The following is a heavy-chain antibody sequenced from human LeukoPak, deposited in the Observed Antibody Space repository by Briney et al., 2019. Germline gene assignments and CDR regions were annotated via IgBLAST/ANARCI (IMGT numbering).Heavy chain of an antibody. CDR1: GFTFSSYS. V-gene: IGHV3-21*01. Sequence: GSLRLSCAASGFTFSSYSMNWVRQAPGKGLEWVSSISSSSSYIYYADSVKGRFTISRDNAKNSLYLQMNSLRAGDTAVYYCARERSYYYDRSDAFDIWGQGTMVTVSS. CDR2: ISSSSSYI. D-gene: IGHD3-22*01. CDR3: ARERSYYYDRSDAFDI. J-gene: IGHJ3*02.